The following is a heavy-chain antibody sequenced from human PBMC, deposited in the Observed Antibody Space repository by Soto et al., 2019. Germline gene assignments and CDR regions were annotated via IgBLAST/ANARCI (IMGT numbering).Heavy chain of an antibody. CDR3: ARVSWREKYGMDV. J-gene: IGHJ6*02. V-gene: IGHV3-11*01. CDR2: ITFSGNTV. CDR1: GFTFIDSY. Sequence: GGSLRLSCAASGFTFIDSYMSWIRQAPGKGLEWISYITFSGNTVYYADSLKGRFTISRDNAKNSLYLQMNRLRAEDTAVYYCARVSWREKYGMDVWGQGTTVTVSS.